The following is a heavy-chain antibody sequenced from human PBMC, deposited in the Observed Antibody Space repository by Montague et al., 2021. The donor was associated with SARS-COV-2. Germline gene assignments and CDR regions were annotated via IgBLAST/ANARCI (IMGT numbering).Heavy chain of an antibody. J-gene: IGHJ4*02. D-gene: IGHD5-12*01. CDR2: IYSGGDST. Sequence: SLRLSCAASGFSFSGYAMNWVRQAPGKGLEWISDIYSGGDSTYYADSVRGRFTISRDDSKNTLFLHLNNLSAEDTAICYCTKPWPFAFYFESWGQGTLVTVSS. V-gene: IGHV3-23*03. CDR3: TKPWPFAFYFES. CDR1: GFSFSGYA.